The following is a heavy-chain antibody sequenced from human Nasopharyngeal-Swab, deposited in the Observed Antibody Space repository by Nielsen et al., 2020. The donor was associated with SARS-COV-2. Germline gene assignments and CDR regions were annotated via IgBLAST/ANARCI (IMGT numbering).Heavy chain of an antibody. J-gene: IGHJ4*02. CDR1: GFSFVNYW. CDR2: IKQDGSEE. Sequence: GGSLRLSCAGSGFSFVNYWMSWVRQAPGKGLEWMANIKQDGSEEYYVDSVKGRFTISRDNAKNSLYLQMNSLRAEDTAVYYCARDKDGFDYWGQGTLVTVSS. CDR3: ARDKDGFDY. V-gene: IGHV3-7*03.